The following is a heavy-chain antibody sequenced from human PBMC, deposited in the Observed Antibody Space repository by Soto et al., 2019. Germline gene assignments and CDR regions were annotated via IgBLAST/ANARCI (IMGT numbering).Heavy chain of an antibody. CDR1: GFTFSSYG. CDR2: IWYDGSNK. V-gene: IGHV3-33*01. Sequence: QVQLVESGGGVVQPGRSLRLSCAASGFTFSSYGMHWVRQAPGKGQEWVAVIWYDGSNKYYADSVKGRFTISRDNSKNTLYLQMSSLRAEDTAVYYCARDDGDYILDWYFALWGRGTLVTVSS. D-gene: IGHD4-17*01. J-gene: IGHJ2*01. CDR3: ARDDGDYILDWYFAL.